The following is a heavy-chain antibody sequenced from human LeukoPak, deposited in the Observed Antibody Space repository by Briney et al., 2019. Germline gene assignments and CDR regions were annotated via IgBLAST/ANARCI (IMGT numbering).Heavy chain of an antibody. CDR3: ARDLGYCSAGSCKKEPMGLRLGELFV. V-gene: IGHV1-69*06. D-gene: IGHD2-15*01. Sequence: SVKLSCKASGGTFSSYAISWVRQAPGQGLEWMGGIIPIFGTANYAQKVQGRVTITAAKSTSTAYMELSSLRSEDTAVSYCARDLGYCSAGSCKKEPMGLRLGELFVWGQGTLVTVSS. CDR1: GGTFSSYA. J-gene: IGHJ4*02. CDR2: IIPIFGTA.